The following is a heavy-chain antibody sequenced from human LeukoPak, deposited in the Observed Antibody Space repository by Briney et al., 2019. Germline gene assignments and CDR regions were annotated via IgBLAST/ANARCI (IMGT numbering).Heavy chain of an antibody. CDR3: ARDGTGYSSGWYYWYFDL. CDR2: INPNSGGT. V-gene: IGHV1-2*02. J-gene: IGHJ2*01. CDR1: GYTFTGYY. Sequence: ASVKVFCKASGYTFTGYYMHWVRQAPGQGFEWMGWINPNSGGTNYAQKFQGRVTMTRDTSISTAYMELSRLRSDDTAVYYCARDGTGYSSGWYYWYFDLWGRGTLVTVSS. D-gene: IGHD6-19*01.